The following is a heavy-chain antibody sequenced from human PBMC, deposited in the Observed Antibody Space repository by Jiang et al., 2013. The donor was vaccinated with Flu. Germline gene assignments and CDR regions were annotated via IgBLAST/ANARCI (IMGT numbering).Heavy chain of an antibody. CDR2: IYYSVTT. V-gene: IGHV4-39*01. Sequence: GPGLVKPSETLSLTCTVSGGSISSSSYYWGWIRQPPGKGLEWIGSIYYSVTTYYNPSLRSRVTISVDTSKNQFSLKLSSVTAADTAVYYCARRVATEDAFDIWGQGTMVTVSS. D-gene: IGHD5-12*01. CDR3: ARRVATEDAFDI. CDR1: GGSISSSSYY. J-gene: IGHJ3*02.